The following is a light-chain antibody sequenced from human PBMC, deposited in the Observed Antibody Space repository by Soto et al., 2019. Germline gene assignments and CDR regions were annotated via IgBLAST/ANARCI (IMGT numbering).Light chain of an antibody. J-gene: IGKJ2*01. CDR3: HQRNNWPHT. CDR2: DTS. CDR1: QTVSSN. Sequence: EIVLTQSPATLSLSPGERATLSCRASQTVSSNLGWYQQKPGQAPRLLIYDTSNRATGIPARFSGSGSGTDFTLTISSLESEDFAISYCHQRNNWPHTFGQGTKLEIK. V-gene: IGKV3-11*01.